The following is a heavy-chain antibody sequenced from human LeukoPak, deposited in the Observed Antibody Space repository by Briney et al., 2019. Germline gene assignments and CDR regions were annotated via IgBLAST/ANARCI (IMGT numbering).Heavy chain of an antibody. V-gene: IGHV4-4*02. Sequence: SETLSLTCTVSGGSITSDNWRSWVRQTPGKGLEWIGEVYHRGNTNYNPSLKSRVTVSVDKSKNQFSLKLNSVTAADTAVYYCARVPRGAGALDYWGQGTLVTVSS. J-gene: IGHJ4*02. CDR3: ARVPRGAGALDY. CDR2: VYHRGNT. D-gene: IGHD3-10*01. CDR1: GGSITSDNW.